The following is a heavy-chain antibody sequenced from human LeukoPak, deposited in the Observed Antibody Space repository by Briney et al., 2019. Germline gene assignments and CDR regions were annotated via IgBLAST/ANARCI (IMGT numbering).Heavy chain of an antibody. J-gene: IGHJ6*02. V-gene: IGHV4-34*01. CDR1: GGSFSGYY. Sequence: SETLSLTCAVYGGSFSGYYWSWIRQPPGKGLEWIGEINHSGSTNYNPSLKSRVTISVDTSKNQFSLKLSSMTAADTAVYYCARAPRRCSSTSCYFGHYYGMDVWGQGTTVTVSS. D-gene: IGHD2-2*01. CDR2: INHSGST. CDR3: ARAPRRCSSTSCYFGHYYGMDV.